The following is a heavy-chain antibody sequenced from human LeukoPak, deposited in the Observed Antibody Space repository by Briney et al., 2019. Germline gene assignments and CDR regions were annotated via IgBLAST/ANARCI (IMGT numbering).Heavy chain of an antibody. CDR3: ARDDPHSYGMDV. CDR1: GYTFTGYY. Sequence: ASVKVSCKASGYTFTGYYMHWVRQAPGQGLEWMGWINPNSGGTNYAQKFQGWVTMTRDTSISTAYMELSRLRSDDTAVYYCARDDPHSYGMDVWGRGTTVTVSS. J-gene: IGHJ6*02. CDR2: INPNSGGT. V-gene: IGHV1-2*04.